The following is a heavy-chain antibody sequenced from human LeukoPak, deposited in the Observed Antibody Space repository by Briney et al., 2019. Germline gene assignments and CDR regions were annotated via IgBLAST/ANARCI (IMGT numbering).Heavy chain of an antibody. V-gene: IGHV6-1*01. Sequence: SQTLSLTCAISGDSVSSTSPTRNWIRQSPSRGLEWLGRTYQRSKWYNDYAVSVKSRITINPDTSKNQFSLQLNSVTPEDTALYYCAREVDGGFDYWGQGTLVTVSS. D-gene: IGHD6-19*01. J-gene: IGHJ4*02. CDR3: AREVDGGFDY. CDR1: GDSVSSTSPT. CDR2: TYQRSKWYN.